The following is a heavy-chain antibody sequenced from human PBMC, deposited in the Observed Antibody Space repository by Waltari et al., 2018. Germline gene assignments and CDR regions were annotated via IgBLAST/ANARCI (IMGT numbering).Heavy chain of an antibody. CDR3: ARGHNYAYEY. CDR1: GYTFTDYN. CDR2: GGA. Sequence: QVQLVQSGAEVKRPGASVRVSCKASGYTFTDYNLHWVRQAPGGANYAQQFQGRVTMARDTSISTVYMELTTLSSDDTAVYYCARGHNYAYEYWGQGTLVTVSS. D-gene: IGHD5-18*01. V-gene: IGHV1-2*02. J-gene: IGHJ4*02.